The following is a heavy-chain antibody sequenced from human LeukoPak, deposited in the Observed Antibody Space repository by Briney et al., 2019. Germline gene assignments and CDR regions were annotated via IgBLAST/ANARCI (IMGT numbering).Heavy chain of an antibody. D-gene: IGHD3-16*02. CDR1: GFTFSSYA. V-gene: IGHV3-23*01. CDR3: AKITYDYAWGSYRPGGAFDI. Sequence: GGSLRLSCAASGFTFSSYAMSWVRQAPGKGLEWVSAISGSGGSTYYADSVKGRFTISRDNSKNTLYLQMNSLRAEDTAVYYCAKITYDYAWGSYRPGGAFDIWGQGTMVTVSS. CDR2: ISGSGGST. J-gene: IGHJ3*02.